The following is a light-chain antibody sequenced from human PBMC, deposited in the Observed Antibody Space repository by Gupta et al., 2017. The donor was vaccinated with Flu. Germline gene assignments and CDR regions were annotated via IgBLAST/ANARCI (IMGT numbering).Light chain of an antibody. CDR2: GAS. J-gene: IGKJ1*01. CDR3: QQYVIPPRT. Sequence: DTLSLSPGERATLSCRASQSVGGRYVAWYQQKPGQAPRLLIYGASSRATGIPDRFSGSGSGTDFILTITRLEPEDFAFYYCQQYVIPPRTFGQGTKVELK. V-gene: IGKV3-20*01. CDR1: QSVGGRY.